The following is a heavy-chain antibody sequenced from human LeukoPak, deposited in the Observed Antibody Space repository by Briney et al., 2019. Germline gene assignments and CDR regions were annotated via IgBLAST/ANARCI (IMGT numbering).Heavy chain of an antibody. CDR2: IYYSGST. CDR1: GGSISSYY. CDR3: TRGQILVGVRGSPIYFDY. J-gene: IGHJ4*02. Sequence: SETLSLTCSVSGGSISSYYWRWIRQPPGKGLEWIGDIYYSGSTNYNPSLKSRVPISANTSKNESSPKLSSVTAAYTAVYYFTRGQILVGVRGSPIYFDYWGQGTLVTVSS. V-gene: IGHV4-59*01. D-gene: IGHD2-15*01.